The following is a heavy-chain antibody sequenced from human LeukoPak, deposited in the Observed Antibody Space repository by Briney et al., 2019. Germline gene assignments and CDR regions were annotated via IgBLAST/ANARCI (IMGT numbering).Heavy chain of an antibody. CDR3: TTGMANDYAGNDY. CDR2: FAREVDDT. Sequence: GASVKVSCKASGYTFTSYYMHWVRQTAGKGLEWMAGFAREVDDTIYSENFQGRVTMTEDTSTDTAYMELSSLTFDDTAVYYCTTGMANDYAGNDYWGQGTLVTVSS. D-gene: IGHD4-23*01. V-gene: IGHV1-24*01. J-gene: IGHJ4*02. CDR1: GYTFTSYY.